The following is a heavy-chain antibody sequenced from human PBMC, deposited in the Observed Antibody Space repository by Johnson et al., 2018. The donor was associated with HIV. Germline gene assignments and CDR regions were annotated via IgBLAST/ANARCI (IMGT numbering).Heavy chain of an antibody. D-gene: IGHD6-6*01. Sequence: QVQLVESGGGVVQPGRSLRLSCAASGFTFSSYAMHWVRQAPGKGLEWVAVISYDGSNKYYADSVKGRFTISRDNSKNTLYLQMNSLRAEDTAVYYCARAERSSSGVDAFDSCGQGTMVTVSS. J-gene: IGHJ3*02. V-gene: IGHV3-30*04. CDR2: ISYDGSNK. CDR3: ARAERSSSGVDAFDS. CDR1: GFTFSSYA.